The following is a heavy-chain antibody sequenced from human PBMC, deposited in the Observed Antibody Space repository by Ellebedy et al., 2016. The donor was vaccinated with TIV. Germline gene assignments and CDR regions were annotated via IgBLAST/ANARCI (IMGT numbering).Heavy chain of an antibody. J-gene: IGHJ6*02. CDR3: ARFSGRWTTVTTFAYYYYGMDV. CDR1: GGTFSSYA. V-gene: IGHV1-69*13. D-gene: IGHD4-17*01. Sequence: SVTVSCXASGGTFSSYAISWVRQAPGQGLEWMGGFIPIFGTANYAQKFQGRVTITADESTSTAYMELSSLRSEDTAVYYCARFSGRWTTVTTFAYYYYGMDVWGQGTTVTVSS. CDR2: FIPIFGTA.